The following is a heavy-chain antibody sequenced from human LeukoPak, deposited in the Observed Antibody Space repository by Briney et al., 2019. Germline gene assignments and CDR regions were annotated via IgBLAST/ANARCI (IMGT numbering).Heavy chain of an antibody. CDR3: ARVVRYDFWSGYHYYYYYMDV. CDR2: MNPNSGNT. Sequence: ASVKVSCKASGYTFTSYDMNWVRQATGQGLEWMGWMNPNSGNTGYAQKFQGRVTMTRNTSISTAYMELSSLRSEDTAVYYCARVVRYDFWSGYHYYYYYMDVWGKGTTVTVSS. J-gene: IGHJ6*03. D-gene: IGHD3-3*01. V-gene: IGHV1-8*01. CDR1: GYTFTSYD.